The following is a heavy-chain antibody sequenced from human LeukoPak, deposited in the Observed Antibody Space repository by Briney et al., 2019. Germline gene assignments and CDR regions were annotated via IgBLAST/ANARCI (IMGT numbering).Heavy chain of an antibody. V-gene: IGHV4-39*07. CDR2: INHSGST. CDR3: ATVSAGWWFDP. J-gene: IGHJ5*02. CDR1: NGSISSDTYF. Sequence: PSETLSLTCTVSNGSISSDTYFWSWIRQPPGKGLEWIGEINHSGSTNYNPSLKSRVTISVDTSKNQFSLKLSSVTAADTAVYYCATVSAGWWFDPWGQGTLVTVSS. D-gene: IGHD6-13*01.